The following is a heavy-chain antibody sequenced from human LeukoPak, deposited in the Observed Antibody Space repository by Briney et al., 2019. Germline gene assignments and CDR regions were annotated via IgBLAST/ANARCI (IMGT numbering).Heavy chain of an antibody. V-gene: IGHV1-2*02. CDR1: GFTFTGYY. Sequence: ASVKVSCKASGFTFTGYYMHWVRQAPGQGLEWMGWINPNGGGTNYAQKFQGRVTMTRDTSISTAYMELSSLRSEDTAVYYCARAWVITRLGDAFDIWGQGTMVTVSS. CDR2: INPNGGGT. D-gene: IGHD2-21*01. CDR3: ARAWVITRLGDAFDI. J-gene: IGHJ3*02.